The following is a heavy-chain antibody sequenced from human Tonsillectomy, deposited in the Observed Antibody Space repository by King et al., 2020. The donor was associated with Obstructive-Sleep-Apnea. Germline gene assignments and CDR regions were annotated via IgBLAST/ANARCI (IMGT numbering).Heavy chain of an antibody. J-gene: IGHJ4*02. CDR3: ARHGYYDDSSGFNYDAY. V-gene: IGHV5-10-1*03. CDR1: GYSLTSYW. D-gene: IGHD3-22*01. CDR2: IDPSASYT. Sequence: VQLVESGAEVKKPGESLRISCKGSGYSLTSYWISWVRQMPGKGLEWMGRIDPSASYTNYSPSFQGHVTIAAAKSISTAYLQWSSLKASDTAMYYCARHGYYDDSSGFNYDAYWGQGTLVTVSS.